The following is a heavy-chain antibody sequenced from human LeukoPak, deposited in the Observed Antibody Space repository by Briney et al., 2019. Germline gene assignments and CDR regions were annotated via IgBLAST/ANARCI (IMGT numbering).Heavy chain of an antibody. CDR2: IGTAGDT. V-gene: IGHV3-13*04. Sequence: PGGSLRLSCAASGFTFSSYDMHWVRQATGKGPEWVSAIGTAGDTYYPGSVKGRFTISRENAKNSLYLQMNSLRAGDTAVYYCARSRAGITIPDAFDIWGQGTMVTVSS. CDR1: GFTFSSYD. CDR3: ARSRAGITIPDAFDI. D-gene: IGHD2-2*01. J-gene: IGHJ3*02.